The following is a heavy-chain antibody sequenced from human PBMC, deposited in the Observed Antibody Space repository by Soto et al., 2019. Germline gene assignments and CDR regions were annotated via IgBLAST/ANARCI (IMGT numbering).Heavy chain of an antibody. J-gene: IGHJ6*02. CDR3: ARDQGTAADHYGMDV. V-gene: IGHV1-18*04. D-gene: IGHD6-13*01. Sequence: ASVKVSCKASGYTFTSYGITWVRQAPGQGLEWMGWISAYNGNTDYGQNLQGRVTMTTDTSTTTAYMELRSLRTDDTAVYYCARDQGTAADHYGMDVWGQGTTVTVSS. CDR2: ISAYNGNT. CDR1: GYTFTSYG.